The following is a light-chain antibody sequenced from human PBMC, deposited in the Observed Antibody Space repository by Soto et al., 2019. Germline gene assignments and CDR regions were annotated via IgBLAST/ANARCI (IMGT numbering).Light chain of an antibody. CDR3: QQYNSYPRT. CDR2: DAY. Sequence: DIQRTQSPSTLSASVGDRVTITCRASQSISSWLAWYQQKPGKAPKLLIYDAYSLESGVPSRFSGSGSGTEFTLTISSLQPDDFATYYCQQYNSYPRTFDQGTKVEIK. V-gene: IGKV1-5*01. J-gene: IGKJ1*01. CDR1: QSISSW.